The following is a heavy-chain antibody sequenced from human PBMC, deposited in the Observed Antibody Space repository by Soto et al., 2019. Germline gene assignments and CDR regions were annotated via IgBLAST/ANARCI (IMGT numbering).Heavy chain of an antibody. V-gene: IGHV3-23*01. CDR3: AKAYSNSWPNDGFEP. D-gene: IGHD6-13*01. CDR1: GFTFSSYA. J-gene: IGHJ5*02. Sequence: EVQLLESGGGWLQPGGSLRLSCAASGFTFSSYAMNWVRQAPGKGLEWVSGITGSGAGSYYSDSVKGRFTISRDNSKNPLDLQMNSLRAGDTAVDYCAKAYSNSWPNDGFEPWGQGTLVTVSS. CDR2: ITGSGAGS.